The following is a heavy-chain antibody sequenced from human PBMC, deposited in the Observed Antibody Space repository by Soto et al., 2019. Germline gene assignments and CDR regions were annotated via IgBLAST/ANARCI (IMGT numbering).Heavy chain of an antibody. CDR1: GFTFSSYW. D-gene: IGHD3-10*01. Sequence: EVQLVESGGGLVQPGGSLRLSCAASGFTFSSYWMSWVRQAPGKGLEWVANIKQDGSEKYYVDSVKGRFTISRDNAKNSLYLQMNSLRAEDTAVYYCARDLWFGELLFDYCGQGTLVTVSS. CDR2: IKQDGSEK. CDR3: ARDLWFGELLFDY. J-gene: IGHJ4*02. V-gene: IGHV3-7*03.